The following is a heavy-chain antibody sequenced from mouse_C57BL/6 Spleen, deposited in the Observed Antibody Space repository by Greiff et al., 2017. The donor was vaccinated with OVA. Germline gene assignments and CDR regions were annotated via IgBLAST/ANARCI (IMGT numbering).Heavy chain of an antibody. J-gene: IGHJ3*01. CDR2: IHPNSGST. D-gene: IGHD2-1*01. CDR3: AREGYYGNYEFAY. Sequence: VKLQQPGAELVKPGASVKLSCKASGYTFTSYWMHWVKQRPGQGLEWIGMIHPNSGSTNYNEKFKSKATLTVDKSSSTAYMQLSSLTSEDSAVYYCAREGYYGNYEFAYWGQGTLVTVSA. V-gene: IGHV1-64*01. CDR1: GYTFTSYW.